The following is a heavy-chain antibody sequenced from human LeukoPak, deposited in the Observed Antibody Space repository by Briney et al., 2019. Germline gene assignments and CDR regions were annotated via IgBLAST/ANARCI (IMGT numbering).Heavy chain of an antibody. Sequence: PSETLSLTCTVSGGSISSSSYYWGWIRQPPGKGLEWIGSIYYSGSTYYNPSLKSRVTISVDTSKNQFSLKLSSVTAADTAVYNCATFTRGYSSNYFDYWGQGTLVTVSS. V-gene: IGHV4-39*01. CDR2: IYYSGST. D-gene: IGHD5-18*01. CDR1: GGSISSSSYY. CDR3: ATFTRGYSSNYFDY. J-gene: IGHJ4*02.